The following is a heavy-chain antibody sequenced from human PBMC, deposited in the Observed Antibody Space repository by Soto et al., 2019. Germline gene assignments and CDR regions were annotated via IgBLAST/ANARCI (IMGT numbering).Heavy chain of an antibody. Sequence: SGPTLVKPTQTLTLTCTFSGFSLSTSGVGVGWIRQPPGKALEWLALIYWDDDKRYSPSLKSRLTITKETSKNQVVLTMTNMDPVDTATYYCAHRLTASSSWRGNAFDIWGQGTMVTVSS. CDR1: GFSLSTSGVG. CDR3: AHRLTASSSWRGNAFDI. CDR2: IYWDDDK. J-gene: IGHJ3*02. V-gene: IGHV2-5*02. D-gene: IGHD6-13*01.